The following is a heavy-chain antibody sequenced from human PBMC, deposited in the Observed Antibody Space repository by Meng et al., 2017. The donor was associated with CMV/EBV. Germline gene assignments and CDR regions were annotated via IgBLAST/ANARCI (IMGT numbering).Heavy chain of an antibody. CDR1: GFTFSNAW. D-gene: IGHD2-2*01. J-gene: IGHJ6*02. Sequence: GGSLRLSCAASGFTFSNAWMSWVRQAPGKGLEWVGRIKSKTDGGTTDYAAPGEGRFTIARDDSRNTLYLQMNSLKTEDTAVYYCTTAFSLVVPAATDYYHYGIDVWGQGTTVTVSS. V-gene: IGHV3-15*01. CDR3: TTAFSLVVPAATDYYHYGIDV. CDR2: IKSKTDGGTT.